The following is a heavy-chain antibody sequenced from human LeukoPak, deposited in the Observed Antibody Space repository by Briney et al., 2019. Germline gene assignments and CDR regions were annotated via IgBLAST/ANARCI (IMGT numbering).Heavy chain of an antibody. D-gene: IGHD3-10*01. CDR1: EFSVSNYW. J-gene: IGHJ6*02. V-gene: IGHV3-7*01. CDR2: INQDGSEK. Sequence: GGSLRLSCAASEFSVSNYWMTWVRQAPGKALEWVSNINQDGSEKYYVDSVKGRFTISRDNAKKSLWLQMNSLRAEDTAVYYCAKQGVTLVRGILSYGMDVWGQGTSVSVSS. CDR3: AKQGVTLVRGILSYGMDV.